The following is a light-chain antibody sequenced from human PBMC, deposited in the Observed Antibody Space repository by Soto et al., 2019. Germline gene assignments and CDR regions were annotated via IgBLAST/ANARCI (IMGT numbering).Light chain of an antibody. CDR1: SSNIGSNS. CDR3: SAWDDSLVVV. J-gene: IGLJ2*01. V-gene: IGLV1-44*01. Sequence: QSVLTQPPSASGTPGQTVTISCSGSSSNIGSNSVNWFQHLPGAVPKLLIFSNHQRPSAVPARFSGSKSGTSASLAISGLQTEDEADYYCSAWDDSLVVVFGGGTKLTVL. CDR2: SNH.